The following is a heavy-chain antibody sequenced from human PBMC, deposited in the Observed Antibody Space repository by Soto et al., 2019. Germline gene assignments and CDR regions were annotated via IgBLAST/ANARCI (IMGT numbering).Heavy chain of an antibody. V-gene: IGHV3-23*01. CDR1: GFTFSSYA. D-gene: IGHD1-26*01. CDR3: VGGISA. J-gene: IGHJ4*02. Sequence: EVQLLESGGGLVQPGGSLRLSCAASGFTFSSYAMSWVRQAPGKGLEWVSGISVGGDSTYYADSVKGRFTISRDNSQSTLYLQINSLRADDTAVYYCVGGISAWGQGTLVTVSS. CDR2: ISVGGDST.